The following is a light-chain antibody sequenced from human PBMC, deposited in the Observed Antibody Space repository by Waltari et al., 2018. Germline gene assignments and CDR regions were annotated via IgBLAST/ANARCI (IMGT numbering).Light chain of an antibody. CDR1: SGHSSYA. CDR2: VNSDGSH. Sequence: QLVLTQSPSASASLGASVKLTCTLSSGHSSYAIAWHQQQPEKGPRYLMKVNSDGSHKKGDGIPDRFSGSRSGTGRYLTISSLQSEDEADYYCQTWGTGIQVFGGGTKLTVL. V-gene: IGLV4-69*01. J-gene: IGLJ2*01. CDR3: QTWGTGIQV.